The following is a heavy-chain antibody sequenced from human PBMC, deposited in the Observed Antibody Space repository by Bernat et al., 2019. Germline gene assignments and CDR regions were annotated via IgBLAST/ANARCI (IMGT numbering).Heavy chain of an antibody. D-gene: IGHD3-16*01. CDR1: GFTFSDSG. J-gene: IGHJ4*02. Sequence: DVQLMESGGDLVQPGGSLRLSCAASGFTFSDSGMSWVRLPPGKGLEWVSTISSDGENTHYAGSVQGRFTIFRDNSQSTLYLQMDSLRAEDAAIYYCAKVSAPYFDYWGQGALVTVSS. CDR3: AKVSAPYFDY. CDR2: ISSDGENT. V-gene: IGHV3-23*01.